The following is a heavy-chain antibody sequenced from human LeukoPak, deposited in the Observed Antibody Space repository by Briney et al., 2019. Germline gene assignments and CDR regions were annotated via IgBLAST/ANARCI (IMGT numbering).Heavy chain of an antibody. CDR3: ARDKIVGATNFDY. J-gene: IGHJ4*02. D-gene: IGHD1-26*01. CDR2: IKQDGSEK. CDR1: GFTFRDYY. Sequence: GGSLRLSCAASGFTFRDYYMTWLRQAPGKGLEWVANIKQDGSEKYYVDSVKGRFTISRDNAKNSLYLQMNSLRAEDTAVYYCARDKIVGATNFDYWGQGTLVTVSS. V-gene: IGHV3-7*01.